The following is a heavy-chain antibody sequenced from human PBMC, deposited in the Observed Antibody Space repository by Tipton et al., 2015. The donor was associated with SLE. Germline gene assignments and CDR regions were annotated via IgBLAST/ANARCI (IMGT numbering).Heavy chain of an antibody. CDR1: GYTFTSYG. D-gene: IGHD1-26*01. V-gene: IGHV1-18*01. Sequence: QLVQSGPEVKKPGASVKVSCKASGYTFTSYGISWVRQAPGQGLDWMGWISAYNGNTNYAQKLQGRVTLTTDTSTSTAYMDLSSLRSEDTALYYCARDLMGGSSYFDYWGQGTLVTVSS. CDR2: ISAYNGNT. J-gene: IGHJ4*02. CDR3: ARDLMGGSSYFDY.